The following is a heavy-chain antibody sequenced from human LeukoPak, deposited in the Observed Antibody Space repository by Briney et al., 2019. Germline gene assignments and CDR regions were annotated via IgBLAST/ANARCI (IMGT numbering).Heavy chain of an antibody. CDR2: VYSGGST. V-gene: IGHV3-53*01. D-gene: IGHD3-22*01. Sequence: GGSLRLSCAASGFTVSSNYMSWVRQAPGKGLEWVSVVYSGGSTYYADSVKGRFTISRDNSKNTLYLQMNNLRAEDTAVYYCARGQGYYYDSSGYYYGYWGQGTLVTVSS. CDR1: GFTVSSNY. J-gene: IGHJ4*02. CDR3: ARGQGYYYDSSGYYYGY.